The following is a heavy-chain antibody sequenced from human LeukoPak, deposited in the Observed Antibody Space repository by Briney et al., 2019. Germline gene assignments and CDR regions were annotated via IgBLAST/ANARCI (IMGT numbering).Heavy chain of an antibody. CDR2: INPNSGGT. Sequence: GASVKVSCKASGYTFTGYYMHWVRPAPGQGLEWMGWINPNSGGTNYAQKFQGRVTMTRDTSISTAYMELSRLRSDDTAVYYCARAPDYGDDGNYGMDVWGQGTTVTVSS. J-gene: IGHJ6*02. CDR3: ARAPDYGDDGNYGMDV. V-gene: IGHV1-2*02. CDR1: GYTFTGYY. D-gene: IGHD4-17*01.